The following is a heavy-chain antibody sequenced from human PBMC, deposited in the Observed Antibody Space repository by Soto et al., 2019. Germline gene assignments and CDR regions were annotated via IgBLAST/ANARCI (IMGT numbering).Heavy chain of an antibody. J-gene: IGHJ3*02. CDR3: ERDRNVPGYGDYYDSIDM. V-gene: IGHV3-30-3*01. CDR2: ISYNGFNK. CDR1: GFNFSNYA. D-gene: IGHD4-17*01. Sequence: GGSLRLSCAVSGFNFSNYAIHLVRQAPGKGLEWLAIISYNGFNKYYTDAVRGRFSISRDNTKNSVFLELRSLETDDTAVYYCERDRNVPGYGDYYDSIDMWGQGIMVTVSS.